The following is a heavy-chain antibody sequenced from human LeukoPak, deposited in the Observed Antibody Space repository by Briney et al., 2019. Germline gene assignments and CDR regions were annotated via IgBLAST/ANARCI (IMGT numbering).Heavy chain of an antibody. D-gene: IGHD3-22*01. Sequence: LTGGSLRLSCAASGFSFSSYSMNWVRQAPGKGLECVSYITSSSSTMYYADAVKGRFSISRDNAKNSLYLQMNSLRAEDTAVYYCARKSGSSGYPFDYWGQGTLVTVSS. V-gene: IGHV3-48*01. CDR2: ITSSSSTM. CDR3: ARKSGSSGYPFDY. CDR1: GFSFSSYS. J-gene: IGHJ4*02.